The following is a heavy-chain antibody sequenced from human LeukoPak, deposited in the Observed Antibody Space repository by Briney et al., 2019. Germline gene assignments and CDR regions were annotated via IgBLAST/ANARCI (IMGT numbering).Heavy chain of an antibody. CDR3: ARHDPSKNGAYDI. V-gene: IGHV4-59*08. Sequence: SETLSLTCTVSGGXISSYYCSWIRQPPGKGLKWIGYIYYSGTTSYNPSLTSRVTISIDTSKNQFSLKLTSVTAADTAVYYCARHDPSKNGAYDIWGQGAMVTVSS. CDR1: GGXISSYY. D-gene: IGHD4-11*01. J-gene: IGHJ3*02. CDR2: IYYSGTT.